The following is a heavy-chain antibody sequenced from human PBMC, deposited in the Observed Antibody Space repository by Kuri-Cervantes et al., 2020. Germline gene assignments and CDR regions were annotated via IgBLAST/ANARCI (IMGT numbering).Heavy chain of an antibody. CDR3: TTLGVA. J-gene: IGHJ4*02. CDR2: IRGKANSYAT. V-gene: IGHV3-73*01. Sequence: GESLKISCAASGFTFSGSAMHWVRQASGKGLEWVGRIRGKANSYATAYAASVKGSFTISRDDSKSTAYLQMNSLKTDDTAVYYCTTLGVAWGQGTLVTVSS. D-gene: IGHD3-10*01. CDR1: GFTFSGSA.